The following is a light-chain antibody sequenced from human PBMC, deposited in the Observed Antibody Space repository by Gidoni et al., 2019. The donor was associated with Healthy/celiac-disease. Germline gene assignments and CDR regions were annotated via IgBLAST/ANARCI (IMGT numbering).Light chain of an antibody. CDR2: DAS. J-gene: IGKJ2*01. CDR3: QQYDNHSYT. V-gene: IGKV1-33*01. Sequence: DLHMTQSPSSLSASVGDRVTITCQATQDISNYLNWYQQKPGKAPKLLIYDASNLETGVPSRFSGSGSGTDFTFTISSLQPEDIATYYCQQYDNHSYTFGQGTKLEIK. CDR1: QDISNY.